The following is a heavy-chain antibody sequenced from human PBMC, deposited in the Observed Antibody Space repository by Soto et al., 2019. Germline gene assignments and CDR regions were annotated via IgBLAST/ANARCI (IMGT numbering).Heavy chain of an antibody. V-gene: IGHV4-59*01. D-gene: IGHD4-17*01. J-gene: IGHJ6*03. CDR3: ARGPTVTGYYYYMDV. Sequence: SETMSLTCTVSGGSISSYYWSWIRKTTGKGLEWIGNIYYSGSTNYNPSLKSRVTISVDTSKKQFSLKLTSVTAADTAVYYCARGPTVTGYYYYMDVWGKGTTVTVSS. CDR2: IYYSGST. CDR1: GGSISSYY.